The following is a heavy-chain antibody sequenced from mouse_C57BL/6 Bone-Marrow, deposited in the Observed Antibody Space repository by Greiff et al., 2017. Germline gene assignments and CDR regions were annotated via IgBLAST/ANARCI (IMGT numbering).Heavy chain of an antibody. J-gene: IGHJ1*03. CDR2: LDPNSGGT. Sequence: QVQLQQSGAELVKPGASVKLSCKASGYTFTSYWMHWVKQRPGRGLEWIGRLDPNSGGTKYNEKFKSKATLTVDKPSSTAYMQLSSLTSEDSAVYYCARWGYYGSSYDWYFDVWGTGTTVTVSS. V-gene: IGHV1-72*01. CDR1: GYTFTSYW. D-gene: IGHD1-1*01. CDR3: ARWGYYGSSYDWYFDV.